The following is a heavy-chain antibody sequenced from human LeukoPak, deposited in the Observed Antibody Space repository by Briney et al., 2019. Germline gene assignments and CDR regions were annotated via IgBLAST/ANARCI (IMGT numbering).Heavy chain of an antibody. CDR2: IYTSGST. J-gene: IGHJ4*02. Sequence: SETLSLTCTVSGGSISSYYWSWIRQPAGKGLEWIGRIYTSGSTNYNPSLKSRVTMSVDTSKNQFSLKLSSVTAADTAVYYCAREAAGTFSPIFDYWGQGTLVTVSS. CDR3: AREAAGTFSPIFDY. V-gene: IGHV4-4*07. D-gene: IGHD6-13*01. CDR1: GGSISSYY.